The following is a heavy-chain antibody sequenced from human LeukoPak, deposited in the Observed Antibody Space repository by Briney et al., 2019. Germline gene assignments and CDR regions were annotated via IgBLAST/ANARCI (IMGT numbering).Heavy chain of an antibody. D-gene: IGHD1-26*01. CDR2: ISSNGGST. J-gene: IGHJ4*02. Sequence: GGSLRLSCAASGFTFSSYAMHWVRQAPGKGLEYVSAISSNGGSTYYANSVKGRFTISRDNSKNTLYLQMGSLRAEDMAVYYCARDSEVGATDYWGQGTLVTVSP. V-gene: IGHV3-64*01. CDR1: GFTFSSYA. CDR3: ARDSEVGATDY.